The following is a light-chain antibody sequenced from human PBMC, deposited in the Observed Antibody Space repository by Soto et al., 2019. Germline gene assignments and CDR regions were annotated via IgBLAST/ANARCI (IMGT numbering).Light chain of an antibody. Sequence: EIVLTQSPATLSLSPGERATLSCRASQSIRNYLAWYQQKPGQAPRLLIYDASNRATGIPARFSGSGSGTDFTLTISSLEPEDFAVYYCQQRSNWPRLTFGGGTKVEI. CDR2: DAS. J-gene: IGKJ4*01. CDR3: QQRSNWPRLT. V-gene: IGKV3-11*01. CDR1: QSIRNY.